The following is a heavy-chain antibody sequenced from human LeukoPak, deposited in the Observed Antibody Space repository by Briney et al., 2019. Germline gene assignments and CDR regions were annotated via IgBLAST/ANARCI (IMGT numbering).Heavy chain of an antibody. CDR2: IYHRGST. Sequence: SETLSLTCTVSGYSISSGYYWGWIRQPPGKGWEWIGSIYHRGSTYYNPSLKSRVTISVDTSKNQCSLKLSSVTAADTAVYYCASGGYSSSSGPRPDYWGQGTLVTVSS. CDR1: GYSISSGYY. D-gene: IGHD6-6*01. CDR3: ASGGYSSSSGPRPDY. V-gene: IGHV4-38-2*02. J-gene: IGHJ4*02.